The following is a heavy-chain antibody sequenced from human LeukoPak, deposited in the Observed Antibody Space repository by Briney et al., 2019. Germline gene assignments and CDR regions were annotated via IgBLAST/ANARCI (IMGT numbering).Heavy chain of an antibody. Sequence: GGSLRLSCAASGFTFNSYAMHWVRQAPGKGLEWVTVISYDGSNKYYADSVKGRFTISRDNSKNTLYLQMNSLRPEDTAFYYCARDPQHWGQGTLATVSS. CDR1: GFTFNSYA. CDR2: ISYDGSNK. V-gene: IGHV3-30-3*01. J-gene: IGHJ1*01. CDR3: ARDPQH.